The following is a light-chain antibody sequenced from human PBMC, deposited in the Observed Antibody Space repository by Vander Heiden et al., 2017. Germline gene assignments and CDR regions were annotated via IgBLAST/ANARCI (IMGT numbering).Light chain of an antibody. CDR2: EAS. V-gene: IGKV1-5*03. CDR3: QQYTSTSET. J-gene: IGKJ1*01. CDR1: QDIDRW. Sequence: DIQMTQSPSTLSASVGDRVAITCRASQDIDRWLAWFQQKPGRAPKLVIFEASHLESGVPSRFSGSGSGTVFTLTISSLQPEDLATYYCQQYTSTSETFGQGTKVEIK.